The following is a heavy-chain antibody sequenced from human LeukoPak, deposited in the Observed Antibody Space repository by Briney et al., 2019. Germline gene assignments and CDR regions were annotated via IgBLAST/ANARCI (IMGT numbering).Heavy chain of an antibody. D-gene: IGHD3-16*01. CDR2: IDWDDDE. CDR1: GFSLSTNGMC. J-gene: IGHJ4*01. CDR3: ARMIGSLGAYYFDY. Sequence: SGPALVKPTQTLTLTCIFSGFSLSTNGMCVIWIRQPPGKALEWLARIDWDDDEYFSTSLKTRLTISKDTSKNQVVLTMTNMDPLDTATYYCARMIGSLGAYYFDYWGHGTLVTVSS. V-gene: IGHV2-70*11.